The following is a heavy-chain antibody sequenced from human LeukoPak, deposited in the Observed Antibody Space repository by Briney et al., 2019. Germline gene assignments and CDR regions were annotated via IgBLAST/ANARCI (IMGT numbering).Heavy chain of an antibody. CDR2: FDPEDGET. CDR3: ATVSGGSYSIDY. J-gene: IGHJ4*02. Sequence: GVSVKVSCKVSGYTLTELSMHWVRQAPGKGLEWMGGFDPEDGETIYAQKFQGRVTMTEDTSTDTAYMELSSLRSEDTAVYYCATVSGGSYSIDYWGQGTLVTVSS. CDR1: GYTLTELS. V-gene: IGHV1-24*01. D-gene: IGHD1-26*01.